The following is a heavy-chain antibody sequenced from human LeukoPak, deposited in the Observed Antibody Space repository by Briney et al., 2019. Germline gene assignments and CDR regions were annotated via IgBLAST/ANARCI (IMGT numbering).Heavy chain of an antibody. CDR3: ARVVAAGDYFDY. J-gene: IGHJ4*02. D-gene: IGHD6-13*01. CDR2: ITSSGRTI. Sequence: GGSLRLSCAASGFTFSDYYMSWIRQAPGKGLELVSYITSSGRTIYYTDSVKGRFTISRDNAKNSLYLQMNSLKAEDTAVYYCARVVAAGDYFDYWGQGTLVPVSS. V-gene: IGHV3-11*01. CDR1: GFTFSDYY.